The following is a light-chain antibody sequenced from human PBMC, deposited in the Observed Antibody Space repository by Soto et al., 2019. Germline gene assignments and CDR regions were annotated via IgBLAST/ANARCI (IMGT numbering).Light chain of an antibody. CDR1: QSVSSSY. CDR3: QQYGCSPT. Sequence: EIVLTQSPGTLSLSQGERATLSFRASQSVSSSYLAWYQQKPGQAPRLLIYGASSRATGIPDRFSGSGSGTDFTMTISRMEPEDCAVYYCQQYGCSPTCGQGPKV. J-gene: IGKJ1*01. CDR2: GAS. V-gene: IGKV3-20*01.